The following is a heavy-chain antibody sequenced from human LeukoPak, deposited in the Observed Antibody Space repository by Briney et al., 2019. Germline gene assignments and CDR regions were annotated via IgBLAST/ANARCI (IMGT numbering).Heavy chain of an antibody. J-gene: IGHJ4*02. CDR1: GGSISNYY. D-gene: IGHD6-13*01. CDR2: ILSSGST. Sequence: SETLSLTCTVSGGSISNYYWNWIRQSPGKGLEWIGYILSSGSTHHNPSLTSRISLSVDTSKNQFSLKLSSVTAADTAVYYCARQTRAAAGFPDYWGQGTLVTVSS. V-gene: IGHV4-59*08. CDR3: ARQTRAAAGFPDY.